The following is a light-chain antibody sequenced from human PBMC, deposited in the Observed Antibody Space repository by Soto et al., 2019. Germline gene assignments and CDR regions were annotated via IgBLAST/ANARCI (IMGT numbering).Light chain of an antibody. CDR2: AAS. CDR1: ESVTSS. J-gene: IGKJ1*01. Sequence: IVMTQSASTLSVSPGERATLSCRASESVTSSLAWYQQKPGQPPRLLIYAASTRATDVPARFSGGGSGTEFTLTISSLQSEDFAVYYCQQYNIWPLWTFGQGTKVDIK. V-gene: IGKV3-15*01. CDR3: QQYNIWPLWT.